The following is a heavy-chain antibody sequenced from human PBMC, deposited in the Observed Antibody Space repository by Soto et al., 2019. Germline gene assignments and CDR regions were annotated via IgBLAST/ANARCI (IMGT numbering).Heavy chain of an antibody. D-gene: IGHD4-4*01. J-gene: IGHJ6*03. CDR3: ARGVGDYSNSLRVYYYYYYMDV. CDR1: GFTFSSYS. V-gene: IGHV3-21*01. Sequence: GGSLRLSCAASGFTFSSYSMNWVRQAPGKGLEWVSSISSSSSYIYYADSVKGRFTISRDNAKNSLYLQMNSLRAEDTAVYYCARGVGDYSNSLRVYYYYYYMDVWGKGTTVTVSS. CDR2: ISSSSSYI.